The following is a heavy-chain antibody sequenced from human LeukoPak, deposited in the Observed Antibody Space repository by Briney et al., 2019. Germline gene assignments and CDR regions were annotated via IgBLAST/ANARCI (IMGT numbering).Heavy chain of an antibody. Sequence: SVKVSCKASGYTFTGYYMHWVRQAPGQGLEWMGWINPNSGDTNYAQKFQGRVTMTRDTSISTAYMELSRLRSDDTAVYYCARDVWSGYWYFDYWGQGTLVTVSS. J-gene: IGHJ4*02. CDR3: ARDVWSGYWYFDY. CDR1: GYTFTGYY. V-gene: IGHV1-2*02. D-gene: IGHD3-3*01. CDR2: INPNSGDT.